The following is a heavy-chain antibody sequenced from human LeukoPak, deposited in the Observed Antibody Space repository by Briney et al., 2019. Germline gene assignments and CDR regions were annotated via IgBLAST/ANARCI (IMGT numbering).Heavy chain of an antibody. D-gene: IGHD7-27*01. CDR3: ARFNWGGYYFDS. V-gene: IGHV4-59*08. J-gene: IGHJ4*02. CDR1: NGSITSHY. CDR2: VYYSGST. Sequence: SETLSLTCTVSNGSITSHYWSWIRQSPGKGLEWIGYVYYSGSTSYNPSLKSRVTVSMDTSKKQFSLIMKSMSGADTAVYFCARFNWGGYYFDSWGQGALVTVSS.